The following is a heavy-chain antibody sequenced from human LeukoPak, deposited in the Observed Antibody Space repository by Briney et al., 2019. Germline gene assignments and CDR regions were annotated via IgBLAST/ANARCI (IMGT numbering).Heavy chain of an antibody. V-gene: IGHV3-7*01. CDR3: ARDWLAGVPFDAFDL. CDR1: GFAFDEHG. CDR2: IKEDGSEK. D-gene: IGHD3-10*01. Sequence: GGSLRLSCTASGFAFDEHGMSWVRQVPGKGLEWVANIKEDGSEKYYVDSVKGRFTISRDNAKNSLYLHMNSLTAEDTAMYYCARDWLAGVPFDAFDLWGQGTMVTVSS. J-gene: IGHJ3*01.